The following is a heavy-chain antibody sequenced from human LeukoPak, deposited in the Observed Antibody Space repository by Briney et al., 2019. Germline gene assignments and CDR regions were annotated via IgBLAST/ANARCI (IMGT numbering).Heavy chain of an antibody. Sequence: ASVNVSCKASGYTCTGYYMHWVRQAPGQGRAWMGWINPNSGGTNYAQKFQGRVTMTRDTAISTAYMELSRLRSDDTAVYYCARGMDTANYWGQGTLVTVSS. J-gene: IGHJ4*02. CDR2: INPNSGGT. D-gene: IGHD5-18*01. CDR1: GYTCTGYY. V-gene: IGHV1-2*02. CDR3: ARGMDTANY.